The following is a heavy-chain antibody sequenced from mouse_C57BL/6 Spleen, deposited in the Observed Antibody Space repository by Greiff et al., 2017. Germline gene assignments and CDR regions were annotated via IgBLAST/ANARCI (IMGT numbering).Heavy chain of an antibody. D-gene: IGHD2-2*01. CDR1: GYSITSGYY. J-gene: IGHJ4*01. Sequence: EVQLQQSGPGLVKPSQSLSLTCSVTGYSITSGYYWNWIRQFPGNKLEWMGYISYDGSNNYNPSLKNRISITRDTSKNQFFLKLNSVTTKDTATYYCARDGYDVGRAMDYWGQGTSVTVSS. CDR3: ARDGYDVGRAMDY. CDR2: ISYDGSN. V-gene: IGHV3-6*01.